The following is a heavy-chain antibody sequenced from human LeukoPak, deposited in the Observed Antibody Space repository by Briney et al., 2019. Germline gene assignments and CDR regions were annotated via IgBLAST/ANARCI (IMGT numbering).Heavy chain of an antibody. CDR3: ARDRALRSRATICYFDY. D-gene: IGHD5-24*01. V-gene: IGHV3-23*01. J-gene: IGHJ4*02. CDR1: GFTFSSYA. CDR2: ISGSGGST. Sequence: GGSLRLSCAASGFTFSSYAMSWVRQAPGKGLEWVSAISGSGGSTYYADSVKGRFTISRDNSKNSLYLQMNSLRAEDTAVYYCARDRALRSRATICYFDYWGQGTLVTVSS.